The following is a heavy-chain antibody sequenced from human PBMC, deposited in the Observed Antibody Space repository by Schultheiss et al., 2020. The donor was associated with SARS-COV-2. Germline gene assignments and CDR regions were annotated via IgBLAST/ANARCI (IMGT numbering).Heavy chain of an antibody. J-gene: IGHJ5*02. Sequence: GESLKISCAASGFTFSSYGMHWVRQAPGRGLEWVAHIWYDGSNKYYADSVKGRFTISRDNSKNTLYLQMNSLRAEDTAVYYCARGLLWFGVQPPFDPWGQGTLVTVSS. CDR1: GFTFSSYG. CDR2: IWYDGSNK. V-gene: IGHV3-33*01. CDR3: ARGLLWFGVQPPFDP. D-gene: IGHD3-10*01.